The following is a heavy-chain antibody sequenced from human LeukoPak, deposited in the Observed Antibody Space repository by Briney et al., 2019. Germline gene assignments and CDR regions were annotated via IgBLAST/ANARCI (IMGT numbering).Heavy chain of an antibody. CDR3: ARGITIFGVVINNWFDP. Sequence: GASVKVSCKASGYTFTGYYMHLVRQAPGRGLEWMGWINPNSGGTNYAQKFQGWVTMTRDTSISTAYMELSRLRSDDTAVYYCARGITIFGVVINNWFDPWGQGTLVTVSS. V-gene: IGHV1-2*04. CDR2: INPNSGGT. D-gene: IGHD3-3*01. J-gene: IGHJ5*02. CDR1: GYTFTGYY.